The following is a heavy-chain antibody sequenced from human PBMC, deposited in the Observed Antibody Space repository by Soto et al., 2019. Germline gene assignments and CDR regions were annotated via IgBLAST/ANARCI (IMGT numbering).Heavy chain of an antibody. V-gene: IGHV1-46*01. CDR3: ARPGFFGEFYFAY. J-gene: IGHJ4*02. D-gene: IGHD3-10*01. Sequence: QVQLVQSGAEVKKPGASVKVSCKASGYTFSHYYIHWVRQAPGQGLEWMGMLNPVGGGTTYAQKFHERVTMTSDTSAATVYMELSSVMSEDTAVYYCARPGFFGEFYFAYWGQGTLVTVS. CDR1: GYTFSHYY. CDR2: LNPVGGGT.